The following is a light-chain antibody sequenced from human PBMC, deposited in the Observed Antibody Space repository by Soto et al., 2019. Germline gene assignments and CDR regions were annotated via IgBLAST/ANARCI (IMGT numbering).Light chain of an antibody. CDR2: GAS. V-gene: IGKV3-20*01. CDR1: QSVNSY. J-gene: IGKJ1*01. Sequence: EIVLTQSPATLSLSPGERATLSCRASQSVNSYLAWYQQKPGQAPRLLIYGASSRATGIPDRFSGSGSGTDFTLTITRLEPEDFAVYYCQQYGSSPWTFGQGTKVDIK. CDR3: QQYGSSPWT.